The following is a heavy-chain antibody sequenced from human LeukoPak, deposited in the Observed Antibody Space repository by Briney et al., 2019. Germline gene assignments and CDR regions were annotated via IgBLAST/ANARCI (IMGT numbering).Heavy chain of an antibody. Sequence: PSETLSLTCTVSGGSISSSSYYWGWIRQPPGKGLEWIGSISYSGTTYYNPSLKSRVTISVDTSKNQFSLKLSSVTAADTAVYYCAGRIQLWLDAFDIWGQGTMVTVSS. J-gene: IGHJ3*02. CDR1: GGSISSSSYY. CDR3: AGRIQLWLDAFDI. V-gene: IGHV4-39*07. CDR2: ISYSGTT. D-gene: IGHD5-18*01.